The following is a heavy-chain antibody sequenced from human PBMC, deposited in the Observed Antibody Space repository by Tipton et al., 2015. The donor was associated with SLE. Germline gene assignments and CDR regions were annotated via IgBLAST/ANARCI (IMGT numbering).Heavy chain of an antibody. CDR1: GGSISSGGYS. V-gene: IGHV4-30-2*01. Sequence: TLSLTCAVSGGSISSGGYSWSWIRQPPGKGLEWIGYIYHSGSTYYNPSLKSRVTISVDRSKNQFSLKLSSVTAADTAVYYCARGPGLGRYYGMDVWGQGTTVTVSS. CDR3: ARGPGLGRYYGMDV. J-gene: IGHJ6*02. D-gene: IGHD3/OR15-3a*01. CDR2: IYHSGST.